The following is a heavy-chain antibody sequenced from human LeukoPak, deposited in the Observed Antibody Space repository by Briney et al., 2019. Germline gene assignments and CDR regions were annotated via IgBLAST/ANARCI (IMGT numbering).Heavy chain of an antibody. V-gene: IGHV1-69*13. CDR3: AREGSYGYSSGWYEDWFDP. CDR1: GGTXSSYA. CDR2: IIPIFGTA. J-gene: IGHJ5*02. D-gene: IGHD6-19*01. Sequence: SVKVSXXASGGTXSSYAISWVRQAPGQGLEWTGGIIPIFGTANYAQKFQGRVTITADESTSTAYMELSSLRSEDTAVYYCAREGSYGYSSGWYEDWFDPWGQGTLVTVSS.